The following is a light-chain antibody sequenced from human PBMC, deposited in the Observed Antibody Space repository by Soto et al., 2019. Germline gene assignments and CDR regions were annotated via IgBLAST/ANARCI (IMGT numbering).Light chain of an antibody. J-gene: IGKJ1*01. CDR1: QSVSSNY. CDR2: GAS. Sequence: PSQSVSSNYLAWYQQKPGQAPRLLIYGASTRATGIADRFSGSGSGTDFTLSISRLEPEDFAVYYCHQYGSSPQTFGQGTKVDIK. CDR3: HQYGSSPQT. V-gene: IGKV3-20*01.